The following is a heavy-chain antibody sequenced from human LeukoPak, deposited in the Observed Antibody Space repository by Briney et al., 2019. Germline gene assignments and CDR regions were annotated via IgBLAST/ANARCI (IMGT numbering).Heavy chain of an antibody. Sequence: SETLSPTCTVSGGSISSSSYHWGWIRQSPGEGLQWITSMSYSGATYYNPSLQSRVTISVDTSKNQFSLKLYSVTAADTAVYYCARHCRAVLVVPVARGGYFDYLGQGTLVTVSS. V-gene: IGHV4-39*01. D-gene: IGHD2-2*01. J-gene: IGHJ4*02. CDR3: ARHCRAVLVVPVARGGYFDY. CDR2: MSYSGAT. CDR1: GGSISSSSYH.